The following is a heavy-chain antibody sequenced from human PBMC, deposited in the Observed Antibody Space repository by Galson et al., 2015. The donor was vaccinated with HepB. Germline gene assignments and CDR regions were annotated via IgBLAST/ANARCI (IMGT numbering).Heavy chain of an antibody. Sequence: SCKASGYTFTSYYMHWVRQAPGQGLEWMGIINPSGGSTSYAQKLQGRVTMTRDTSTSTVYMELSSLRSEDTAVYYCARQYYYDSSGTSTHYGMDVWGQGTTVTVSS. CDR1: GYTFTSYY. CDR3: ARQYYYDSSGTSTHYGMDV. CDR2: INPSGGST. V-gene: IGHV1-46*04. D-gene: IGHD3-22*01. J-gene: IGHJ6*02.